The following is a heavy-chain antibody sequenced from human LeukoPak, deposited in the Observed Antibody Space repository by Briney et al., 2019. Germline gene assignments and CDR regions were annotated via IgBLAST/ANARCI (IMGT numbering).Heavy chain of an antibody. V-gene: IGHV4-34*01. CDR3: ARVRGSYYFDY. Sequence: SETLSLTCAVYGGSFSGYYWSWIRQPPGKGLEWIGEINHSGSTNYNPSLKSRVTISVDKSKNQFSLKLSSVTAADTAVYYCARVRGSYYFDYWGQGTLVTVSS. D-gene: IGHD1-26*01. CDR1: GGSFSGYY. J-gene: IGHJ4*02. CDR2: INHSGST.